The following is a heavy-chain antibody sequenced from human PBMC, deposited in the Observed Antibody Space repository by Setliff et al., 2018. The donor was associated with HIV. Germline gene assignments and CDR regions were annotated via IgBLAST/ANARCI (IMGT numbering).Heavy chain of an antibody. J-gene: IGHJ6*02. CDR3: ARAKTVGGVIITGGLDV. Sequence: ASVKVSCKPSGQSFTNYDIHWLRRASGQGLEWMGWMNPKSGVSGSALKFHDRVTMTRDTSTLTLYMELSSLISEDTAVYYCARAKTVGGVIITGGLDVWGQGTTVTVSS. CDR1: GQSFTNYD. D-gene: IGHD3-16*02. V-gene: IGHV1-8*01. CDR2: MNPKSGVS.